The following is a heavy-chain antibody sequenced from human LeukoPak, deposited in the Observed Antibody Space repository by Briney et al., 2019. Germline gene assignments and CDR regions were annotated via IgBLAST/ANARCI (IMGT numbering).Heavy chain of an antibody. CDR2: ISGSGGST. V-gene: IGHV3-23*01. J-gene: IGHJ4*02. CDR3: AKEDSSSFGI. Sequence: GGPLRLSCAASGFTFSSYAINWFRKAPGKGLEWVSTISGSGGSTYYADSVKGRFTISRDSSQNTLYLQMYSRTAEDTAVYYCAKEDSSSFGIWGQGTLVTVSS. CDR1: GFTFSSYA. D-gene: IGHD6-19*01.